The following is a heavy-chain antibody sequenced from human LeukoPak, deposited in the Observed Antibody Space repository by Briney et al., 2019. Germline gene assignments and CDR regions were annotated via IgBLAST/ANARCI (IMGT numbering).Heavy chain of an antibody. CDR3: ARAAAAGDFDY. Sequence: GGSLRLSCAASGFSFSSYTMHWVRQAPGKGLEWVSGISGSGSSTYYADSVKGRFTLSRDYPKNTLYLQMNSLRAEDTAVYYCARAAAAGDFDYWGQGTLVTVSS. V-gene: IGHV3-23*01. CDR1: GFSFSSYT. D-gene: IGHD6-13*01. CDR2: ISGSGSST. J-gene: IGHJ4*02.